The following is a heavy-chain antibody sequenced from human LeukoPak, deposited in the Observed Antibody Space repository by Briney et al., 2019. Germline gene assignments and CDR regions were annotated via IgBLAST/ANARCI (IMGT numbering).Heavy chain of an antibody. CDR2: INPSGGST. V-gene: IGHV1-46*01. CDR3: ASLSRITMVRGVRSDAFDI. D-gene: IGHD3-10*01. Sequence: ASVKVSCKASGYTFTSYYMHWVRQAPGQGLEWMGIINPSGGSTSYAQKFQGRVTMTRDTSTSTVYMELSSLRSEDTAVYYCASLSRITMVRGVRSDAFDIWGQGTVVTVSS. J-gene: IGHJ3*02. CDR1: GYTFTSYY.